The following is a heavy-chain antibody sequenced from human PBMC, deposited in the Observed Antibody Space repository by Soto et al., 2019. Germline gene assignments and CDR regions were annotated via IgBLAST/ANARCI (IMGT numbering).Heavy chain of an antibody. CDR1: GFPFSSYE. Sequence: EVQLVESGGGLVQPGGSLRLSCAASGFPFSSYEMNWVRQAPGKGLEWVSYISSSGSTIYYADSVKGRFTISRDNAKNSLYLQMNSLRAEDTAVYYCARDLLGSTSDWGQGTLVTVSS. J-gene: IGHJ4*02. D-gene: IGHD2-2*01. CDR3: ARDLLGSTSD. CDR2: ISSSGSTI. V-gene: IGHV3-48*03.